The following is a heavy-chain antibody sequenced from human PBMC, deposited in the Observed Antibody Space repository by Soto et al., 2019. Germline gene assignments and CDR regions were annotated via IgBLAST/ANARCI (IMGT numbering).Heavy chain of an antibody. D-gene: IGHD2-15*01. Sequence: GGSLRLSCAASGFTFSNAWMSWVRQAPGKGLEWVGRIKSKTDGGTTDYAEPVKGRFTISRDDSKNTLYLQMNSLKTEDTAVYYCTTGDLIVVVVAATFDAFDIWGQGTMVTVSS. J-gene: IGHJ3*02. CDR1: GFTFSNAW. CDR3: TTGDLIVVVVAATFDAFDI. V-gene: IGHV3-15*01. CDR2: IKSKTDGGTT.